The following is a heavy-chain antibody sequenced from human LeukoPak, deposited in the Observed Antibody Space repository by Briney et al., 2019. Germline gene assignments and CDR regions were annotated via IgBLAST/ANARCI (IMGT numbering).Heavy chain of an antibody. D-gene: IGHD2-15*01. CDR2: ISPNGVRT. Sequence: ASVRISCKASGYSFTSYYLHWARQASGQGLQSLGVISPNGVRTTYAQDFQGRAAMTIDTSTSTVYLELSSLRSEDTAVYYCAREGSASSLGGYGFWGQGTLLTVSS. V-gene: IGHV1-46*01. J-gene: IGHJ4*02. CDR1: GYSFTSYY. CDR3: AREGSASSLGGYGF.